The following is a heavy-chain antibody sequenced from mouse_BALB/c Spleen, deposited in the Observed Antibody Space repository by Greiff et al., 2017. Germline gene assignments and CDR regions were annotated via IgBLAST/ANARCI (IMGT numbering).Heavy chain of an antibody. Sequence: QVQLQQPGAELVRPGVSVKISCKGSGYTFTDYAMHWVKQSHAKSLEWIGVISTYYGDASYNQKFKGKATMTVDKSSSTAYMELARLTSEDSAIYYCARAETATGGFAYWGQGTLVTVSA. CDR3: ARAETATGGFAY. CDR2: ISTYYGDA. CDR1: GYTFTDYA. D-gene: IGHD1-2*01. J-gene: IGHJ3*01. V-gene: IGHV1S137*01.